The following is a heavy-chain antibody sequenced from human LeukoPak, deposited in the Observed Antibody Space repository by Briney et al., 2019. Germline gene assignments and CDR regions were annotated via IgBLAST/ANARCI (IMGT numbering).Heavy chain of an antibody. CDR3: AKLTFVGYYYDTSGLDY. Sequence: GGSLRLSCAASGFTFSSYEMNWVRQAPGKGLEWVSYISSSGSTIYYADSVKGRFTISRDNSKNTLYLQMNSLRAEDTALYYCAKLTFVGYYYDTSGLDYWGQGSLVTVSS. J-gene: IGHJ4*02. D-gene: IGHD3-22*01. CDR1: GFTFSSYE. V-gene: IGHV3-48*03. CDR2: ISSSGSTI.